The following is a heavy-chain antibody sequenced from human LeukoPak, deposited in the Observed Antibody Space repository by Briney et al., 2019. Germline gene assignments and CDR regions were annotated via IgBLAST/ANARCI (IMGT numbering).Heavy chain of an antibody. CDR3: ASLTGYSSSWYEFDY. D-gene: IGHD6-13*01. V-gene: IGHV3-53*01. J-gene: IGHJ4*02. CDR2: IYSGGGT. Sequence: GGSLILSCAASGFTFSSYAMSWVRQAPGKGLEWVSVIYSGGGTYYADSVKGRFTISRDNSKNTLYLQMNSLRAEDTAMYYCASLTGYSSSWYEFDYWGQGTLVTVSS. CDR1: GFTFSSYA.